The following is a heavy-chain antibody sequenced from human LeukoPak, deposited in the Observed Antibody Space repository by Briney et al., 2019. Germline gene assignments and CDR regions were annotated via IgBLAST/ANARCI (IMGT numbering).Heavy chain of an antibody. CDR1: GGSISSYY. CDR3: ASAAPGFYDSSGYYYVGAFDI. CDR2: IYYSGST. V-gene: IGHV4-59*01. D-gene: IGHD3-22*01. Sequence: ASETLSLTCTVSGGSISSYYWSWIRQPPGKGLEWIGYIYYSGSTNYNPSLKSRVTISVDTSKNQFSLKLSSVTAADTAVYYCASAAPGFYDSSGYYYVGAFDIWGQGTMVTVSS. J-gene: IGHJ3*02.